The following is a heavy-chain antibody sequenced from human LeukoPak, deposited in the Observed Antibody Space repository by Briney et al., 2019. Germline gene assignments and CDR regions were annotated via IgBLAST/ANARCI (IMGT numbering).Heavy chain of an antibody. Sequence: PGGSLRLSCAASGFTLSSYAMSWVRQAPGKGLEWVSYINTDSSDIHYADSVKGRFTISRDNARNTLYLQLSSLRAEDSAVYYCARDTFHPGLIDSWGQGTLVTVSS. CDR1: GFTLSSYA. CDR3: ARDTFHPGLIDS. V-gene: IGHV3-21*05. D-gene: IGHD2-21*01. CDR2: INTDSSDI. J-gene: IGHJ4*02.